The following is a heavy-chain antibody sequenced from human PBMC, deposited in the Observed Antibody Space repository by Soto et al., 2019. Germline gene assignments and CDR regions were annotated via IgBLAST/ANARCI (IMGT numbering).Heavy chain of an antibody. J-gene: IGHJ4*02. Sequence: SETLSLTCAVYGGSLSGYYGSWIRQPPGKGLEWIGEINHSGSTNYNPSLKSRVTISVDTSKNQFSLKLSSVTAADTAVYYCARVRTYYDFWSGYRGPPYYFDYWGQGTLVTVS. CDR2: INHSGST. CDR3: ARVRTYYDFWSGYRGPPYYFDY. V-gene: IGHV4-34*01. D-gene: IGHD3-3*01. CDR1: GGSLSGYY.